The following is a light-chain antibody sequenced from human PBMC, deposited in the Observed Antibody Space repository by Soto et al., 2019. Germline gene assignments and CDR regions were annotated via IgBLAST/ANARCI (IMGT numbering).Light chain of an antibody. Sequence: EIVMTQSPATLSVSPGETATLSCRASQSVGGAVAWYQHKPGQAPRLLIVAASIRATGVPGGFSGGGSGTEFTLTISSLQSEDFAVYYCQQYKNWPPLTFGGGTTVEIK. CDR3: QQYKNWPPLT. J-gene: IGKJ4*01. CDR2: AAS. V-gene: IGKV3-15*01. CDR1: QSVGGA.